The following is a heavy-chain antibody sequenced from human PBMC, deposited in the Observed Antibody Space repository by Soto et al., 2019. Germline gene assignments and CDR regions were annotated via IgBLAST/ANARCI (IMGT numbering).Heavy chain of an antibody. J-gene: IGHJ4*02. Sequence: PSETLSLTCTVSGGSISSYYWSWIRQPPGKGLEWIGYIYYSGTTNYNPSLKSRITISVDTSKNQFSLKLSSVTAADTAVYYCARFGDYHLDYRGQGTLVTVPS. D-gene: IGHD4-17*01. V-gene: IGHV4-59*01. CDR1: GGSISSYY. CDR3: ARFGDYHLDY. CDR2: IYYSGTT.